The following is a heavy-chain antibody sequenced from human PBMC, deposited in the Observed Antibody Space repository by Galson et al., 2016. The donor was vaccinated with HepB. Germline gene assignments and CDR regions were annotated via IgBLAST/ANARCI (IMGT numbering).Heavy chain of an antibody. Sequence: SETLSLTCAVSSGSISSSSYYWVWIRQPPGKGLEWIGNIYYSGSSYYNPSLKSRVTISVDTSKDQFSLKLSSVTAADTAVYYCASTDLGLVGISSFGEGIDYWGQGTLVTVSS. CDR1: SGSISSSSYY. CDR3: ASTDLGLVGISSFGEGIDY. D-gene: IGHD6-6*01. V-gene: IGHV4-39*01. CDR2: IYYSGSS. J-gene: IGHJ4*02.